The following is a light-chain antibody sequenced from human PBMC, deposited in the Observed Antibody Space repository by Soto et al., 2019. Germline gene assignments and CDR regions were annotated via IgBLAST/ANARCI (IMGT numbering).Light chain of an antibody. CDR3: SSYTSSSTQV. CDR1: RSDVGGYNY. V-gene: IGLV2-14*01. Sequence: QSALTQPASVSGSPGQSITISCTGTRSDVGGYNYVSWYQLHPGTAPKLMIYDVSNRPSGVSNRFSGSKSGNTASLTISGLQAEDEADYYCSSYTSSSTQVFGGGTKLTVL. J-gene: IGLJ2*01. CDR2: DVS.